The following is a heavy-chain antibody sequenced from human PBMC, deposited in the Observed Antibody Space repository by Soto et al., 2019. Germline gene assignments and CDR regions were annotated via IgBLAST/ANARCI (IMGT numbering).Heavy chain of an antibody. Sequence: PSETLSLTYSVSGGSISSYYWSWIRQPPGKGLEWIGYIYYSESTNYNPSLKSRVTISVDTSKNQFSLKLSSVTAADTAVYYCARGLISDYYLYDAFDIWGQGTMVTVSS. CDR2: IYYSEST. D-gene: IGHD3-22*01. J-gene: IGHJ3*02. V-gene: IGHV4-59*01. CDR3: ARGLISDYYLYDAFDI. CDR1: GGSISSYY.